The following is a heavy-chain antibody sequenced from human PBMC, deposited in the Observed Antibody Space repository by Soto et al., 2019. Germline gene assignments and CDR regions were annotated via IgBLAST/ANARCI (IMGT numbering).Heavy chain of an antibody. J-gene: IGHJ4*02. D-gene: IGHD6-13*01. CDR1: GISVGSDY. CDR2: IYSGGNT. Sequence: GVSLRLSCAASGISVGSDYMTWVRQAPGKGLEWVSVIYSGGNTFYAESMKGRFTISRDTSKNTLYLQMNSLRAEDTAVYYCARGPRTAAGNSLDYWGQGTLVTVSS. V-gene: IGHV3-66*01. CDR3: ARGPRTAAGNSLDY.